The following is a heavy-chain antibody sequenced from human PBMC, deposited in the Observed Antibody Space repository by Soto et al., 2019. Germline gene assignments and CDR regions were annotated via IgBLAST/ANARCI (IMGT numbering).Heavy chain of an antibody. CDR3: ARELELRGVDYYYGMDV. D-gene: IGHD1-7*01. CDR2: IIPIFGTA. CDR1: GGTFSSYA. V-gene: IGHV1-69*01. Sequence: QVQLVQSGAEVKKPGSSVKVSCKASGGTFSSYAISWVRQAPGQGLEWMGGIIPIFGTANYAQKFQGRVTITADESTSTAYMELSSLRSEDTAVYYCARELELRGVDYYYGMDVWGQGTTVTVSS. J-gene: IGHJ6*02.